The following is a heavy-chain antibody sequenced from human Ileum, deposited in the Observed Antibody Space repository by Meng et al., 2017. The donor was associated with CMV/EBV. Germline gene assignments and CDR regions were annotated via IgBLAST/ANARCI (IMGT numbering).Heavy chain of an antibody. D-gene: IGHD3-10*01. Sequence: SGFTFSSYSMNWVRQAPGKVLEWVSSISSSSSYIYYADSVKGRFTISRDNAKNSLYLQMNSLRAEDTAVYYCARDVLSYYGSGSYTPWGQGTLVTVSS. CDR3: ARDVLSYYGSGSYTP. J-gene: IGHJ5*02. CDR2: ISSSSSYI. CDR1: GFTFSSYS. V-gene: IGHV3-21*01.